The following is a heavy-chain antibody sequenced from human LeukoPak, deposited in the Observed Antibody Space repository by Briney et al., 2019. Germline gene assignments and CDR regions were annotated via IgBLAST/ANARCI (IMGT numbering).Heavy chain of an antibody. D-gene: IGHD3-10*02. CDR2: IHTSGST. V-gene: IGHV4-4*07. Sequence: SETLSPTCTVSGDSISNHYWGWVPQPAKRGLEWIGRIHTSGSTNYNPSLTSRVTLSVDTAKNQFSLNLTSVTAAATAVYSGVRIELPDVGGASNGWGERRMVSVS. CDR3: VRIELPDVGGASNG. J-gene: IGHJ3*01. CDR1: GDSISNHY.